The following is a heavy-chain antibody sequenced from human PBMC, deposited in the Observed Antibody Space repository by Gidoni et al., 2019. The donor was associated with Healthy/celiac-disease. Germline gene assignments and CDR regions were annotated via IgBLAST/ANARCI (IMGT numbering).Heavy chain of an antibody. J-gene: IGHJ4*02. CDR2: INPNSGGT. CDR3: ARDAYGLDSSGYYYLGY. D-gene: IGHD3-22*01. CDR1: GYTFTGYY. V-gene: IGHV1-2*04. Sequence: QVQLVQPGAAVKKPGASVKVSCKSSGYTFTGYYMHWVRQAPGQGLEWMGWINPNSGGTNYAQKFQGWVTMTRDTSISTAYMELSRLRSDDTAVYYCARDAYGLDSSGYYYLGYWGQGTLVTVSS.